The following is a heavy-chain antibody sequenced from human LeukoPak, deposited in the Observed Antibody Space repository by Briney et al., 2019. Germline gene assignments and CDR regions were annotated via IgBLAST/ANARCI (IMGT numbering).Heavy chain of an antibody. D-gene: IGHD3-3*01. CDR2: ISSSGSTI. CDR1: GFTFSSYE. V-gene: IGHV3-48*03. J-gene: IGHJ4*02. Sequence: PGGSLRLSCAASGFTFSSYEMNWVRQAPGKGLEWVSYISSSGSTIYYADSVKGRFTISRDNAKNSLYLQMNSLRAEDTAVYYCARENPKGEWLSSYNSPMDYWGQGTLVTVSS. CDR3: ARENPKGEWLSSYNSPMDY.